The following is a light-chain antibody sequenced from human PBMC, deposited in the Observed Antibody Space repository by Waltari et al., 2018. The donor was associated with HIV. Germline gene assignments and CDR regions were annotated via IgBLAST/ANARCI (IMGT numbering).Light chain of an antibody. CDR3: SSFTSGTTWV. Sequence: QSALTQPASVSGSPGQSITISCPGTSSDIGGYDHVCWYHQHPGRAPQLKIYDVSNRPSGVSDRFSGSKSGNTASLTISGLQTEDEADYYCSSFTSGTTWVFGGGTKVTVL. J-gene: IGLJ3*02. CDR1: SSDIGGYDH. V-gene: IGLV2-14*03. CDR2: DVS.